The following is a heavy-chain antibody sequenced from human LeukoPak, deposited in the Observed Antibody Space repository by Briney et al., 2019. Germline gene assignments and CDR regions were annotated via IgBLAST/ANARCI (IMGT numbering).Heavy chain of an antibody. Sequence: PGGPLRLSCAASGFTFSDYYISWIRQAPGKGLEWVSDISPSGDIISYAGSVKGRFIISRDYAKESLHLQMNSLRVEDSAVYYCARETVAGTFDYWGQGTQVTVSS. CDR2: ISPSGDII. D-gene: IGHD6-19*01. J-gene: IGHJ4*02. CDR3: ARETVAGTFDY. V-gene: IGHV3-11*01. CDR1: GFTFSDYY.